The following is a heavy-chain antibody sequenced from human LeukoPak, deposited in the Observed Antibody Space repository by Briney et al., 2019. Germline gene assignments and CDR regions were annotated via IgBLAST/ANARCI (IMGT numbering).Heavy chain of an antibody. D-gene: IGHD2-2*01. J-gene: IGHJ5*02. Sequence: SETLSLACAVSGYSISSGYYWGWIRQPPGKGLEWIGSIYHSGSTYYNLSLKSRVTISVDTSKNQFSLKLSSVTAADTAVYYCARPNYCSSTSCYPWFDPWGQGTLVTVSS. CDR1: GYSISSGYY. CDR2: IYHSGST. CDR3: ARPNYCSSTSCYPWFDP. V-gene: IGHV4-38-2*01.